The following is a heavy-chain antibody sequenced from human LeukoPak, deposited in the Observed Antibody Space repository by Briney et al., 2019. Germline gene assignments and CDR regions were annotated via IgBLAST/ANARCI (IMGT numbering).Heavy chain of an antibody. Sequence: PSETLSLTCTVSGGSISSYYWSWIRQPPGKGLEWIGRIDTSGSTNYNPSLKSRVTMSVDTSKNQFSLKLSSVTAADTAVYYCASSADYSNLDAFDIWGQGTMVTVSS. D-gene: IGHD4-11*01. CDR2: IDTSGST. CDR1: GGSISSYY. V-gene: IGHV4-4*07. CDR3: ASSADYSNLDAFDI. J-gene: IGHJ3*02.